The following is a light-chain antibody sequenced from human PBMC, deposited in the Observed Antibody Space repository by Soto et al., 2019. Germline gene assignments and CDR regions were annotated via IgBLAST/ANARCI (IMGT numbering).Light chain of an antibody. CDR2: GAS. CDR1: QSVRGNC. V-gene: IGKV3-20*01. J-gene: IGKJ2*01. CDR3: QQYGSPPFT. Sequence: DTVLTQSPGTLSSSPGDRATLSCRASQSVRGNCLAWYQQTPGQAPRLLIYGASNRATGIPDRFSGSGSGTDFTLTITTLGPEDFAVYYCQQYGSPPFTFGQGTKLE.